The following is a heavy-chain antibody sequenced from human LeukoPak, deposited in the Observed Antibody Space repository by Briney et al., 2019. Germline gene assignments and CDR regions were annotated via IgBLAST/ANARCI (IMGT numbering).Heavy chain of an antibody. V-gene: IGHV1-69*04. CDR1: GGTFSSYA. D-gene: IGHD1-7*01. J-gene: IGHJ5*02. CDR3: ARVITGTTYRGFDP. Sequence: SVKVSCKASGGTFSSYAISWVRQAPGRGLEWMGRIIPIFGIANYARKFQGRVTITADKSTSTAYMELSSLRSEDTAVYYCARVITGTTYRGFDPWGQGTLVTVSS. CDR2: IIPIFGIA.